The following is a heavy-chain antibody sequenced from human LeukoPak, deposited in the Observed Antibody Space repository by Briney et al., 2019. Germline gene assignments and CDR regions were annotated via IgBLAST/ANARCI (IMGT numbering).Heavy chain of an antibody. CDR2: ISWNSGSI. Sequence: GRSLRLSCAASGFTFDDYAMHWVRQVPGKGLEWVSGISWNSGSIGYADSVKGRFTISRDNAKNTLYLQMNSLRAEDTAVYYCASLTGKDVWGKGTTVTISS. J-gene: IGHJ6*04. CDR1: GFTFDDYA. V-gene: IGHV3-9*01. CDR3: ASLTGKDV.